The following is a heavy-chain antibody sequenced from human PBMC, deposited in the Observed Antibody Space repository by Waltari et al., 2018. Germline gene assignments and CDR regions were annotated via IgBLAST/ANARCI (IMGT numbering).Heavy chain of an antibody. V-gene: IGHV4-38-2*01. D-gene: IGHD3-3*01. Sequence: QVQLHESGPGLVRPSATVSLTCDVSGYSISNGLYWGWIRQPPGKGLEWIANIYYSGTTYYNPSLRSRVTISVDTSKNLFSLKLRSVTAADTAIYYCARMDFWSGYDYWGPGTLLSVSS. CDR1: GYSISNGLY. J-gene: IGHJ4*02. CDR3: ARMDFWSGYDY. CDR2: IYYSGTT.